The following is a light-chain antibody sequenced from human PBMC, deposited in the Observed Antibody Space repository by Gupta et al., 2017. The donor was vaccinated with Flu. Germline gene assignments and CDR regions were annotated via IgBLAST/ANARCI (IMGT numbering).Light chain of an antibody. Sequence: ETVLTQSPGTLSLSPGERATLSCRASQSVSSSYLAWYQQKPGQAPRLLIYGASSRATGIPDRFSGSGSGTDFTLTISRLEPEDFAVYYCQQYGSSPWTFGPGTKVEIK. V-gene: IGKV3-20*01. CDR1: QSVSSSY. J-gene: IGKJ1*01. CDR2: GAS. CDR3: QQYGSSPWT.